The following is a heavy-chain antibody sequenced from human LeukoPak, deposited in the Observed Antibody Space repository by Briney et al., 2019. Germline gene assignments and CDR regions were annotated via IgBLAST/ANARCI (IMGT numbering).Heavy chain of an antibody. J-gene: IGHJ4*02. D-gene: IGHD3-10*01. CDR1: GFTFSSYA. CDR2: ISGSGGST. Sequence: SGGSLRLSCAASGFTFSSYAMSWVRQAPGKGLEWVSAISGSGGSTYYADSVKGRFTISRDNSKNTLYLQMNSLRAEDTAVYYCAKIRGPLWFGESSDYWGQGTLVTVSS. V-gene: IGHV3-23*01. CDR3: AKIRGPLWFGESSDY.